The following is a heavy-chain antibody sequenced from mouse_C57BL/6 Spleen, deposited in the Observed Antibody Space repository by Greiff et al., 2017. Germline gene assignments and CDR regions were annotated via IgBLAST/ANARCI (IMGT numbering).Heavy chain of an antibody. CDR2: IDPESGGT. Sequence: QVQLQQSGAELVRPGASVTLSCKASGYTFTDYEMHWVKQTPVHGLEWIGAIDPESGGTAYHQKFKGKAILTADKSSSTAYMELRSLTSEDSAVYYCTRGGNYRYFDVWGTGTTVTVAS. V-gene: IGHV1-15*01. CDR1: GYTFTDYE. J-gene: IGHJ1*03. D-gene: IGHD2-1*01. CDR3: TRGGNYRYFDV.